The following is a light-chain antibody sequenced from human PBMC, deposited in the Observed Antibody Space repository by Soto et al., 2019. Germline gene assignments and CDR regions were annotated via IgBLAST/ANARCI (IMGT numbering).Light chain of an antibody. CDR2: GAS. Sequence: EIVLTQSPGTLSLSPGGRATLSCRASQSVSNNYLAWYQQKPGQAPRLLIYGASNRATGIPDRFSGSGSGKDFTLTISRLEPEDFAVYYCQQYGSSGTFGQGTKV. J-gene: IGKJ1*01. V-gene: IGKV3-20*01. CDR3: QQYGSSGT. CDR1: QSVSNNY.